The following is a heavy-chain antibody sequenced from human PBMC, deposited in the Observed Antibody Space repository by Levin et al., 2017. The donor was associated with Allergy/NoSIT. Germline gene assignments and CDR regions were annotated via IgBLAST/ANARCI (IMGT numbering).Heavy chain of an antibody. CDR1: GFTFSSYA. CDR3: ARDGLLLWFGEFSWFDH. V-gene: IGHV3-30*04. CDR2: ISYDGSKK. Sequence: GGSLRLSCAASGFTFSSYAMHWVRQAPGKGLEWVAVISYDGSKKYYADSVKGRFTISRDNSKNTLYFQMNSLRTEDTAVYYCARDGLLLWFGEFSWFDHWVEGSLVAVSS. J-gene: IGHJ5*02. D-gene: IGHD3-10*01.